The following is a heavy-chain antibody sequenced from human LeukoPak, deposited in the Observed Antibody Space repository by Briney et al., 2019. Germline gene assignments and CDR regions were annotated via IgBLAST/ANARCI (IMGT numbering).Heavy chain of an antibody. Sequence: SETLSLTCAVSGYSISSSNYWAWIRQPPGKGLEWIGHIYYSGSIYYNPSLKSRVTMSVDTSKNQFSLHLNSVTPEDTAVYYCARRLTQYDCFDPWGQGILVTVSS. CDR2: IYYSGSI. J-gene: IGHJ5*02. V-gene: IGHV4-28*05. D-gene: IGHD2-2*01. CDR3: ARRLTQYDCFDP. CDR1: GYSISSSNY.